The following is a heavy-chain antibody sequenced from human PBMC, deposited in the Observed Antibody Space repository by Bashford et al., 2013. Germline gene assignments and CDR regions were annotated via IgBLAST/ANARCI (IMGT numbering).Heavy chain of an antibody. J-gene: IGHJ5*02. V-gene: IGHV4-39*01. CDR1: GGSISSSSYY. CDR2: IYYSGST. Sequence: SETLSLTCTVSGGSISSSSYYWGWIRQPPGKGLEWIGSIYYSGSTYYNPSLKSRVTISVDTSKNQFSLKLSSVTAADTAVYYCARQSYLQLERHFDPWGQGTLVTVSS. D-gene: IGHD1-1*01. CDR3: ARQSYLQLERHFDP.